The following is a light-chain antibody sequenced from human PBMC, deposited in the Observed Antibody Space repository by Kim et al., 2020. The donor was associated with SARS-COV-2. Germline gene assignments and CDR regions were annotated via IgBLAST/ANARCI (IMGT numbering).Light chain of an antibody. CDR3: RQALQTPNP. CDR1: QSLHHTNGDNY. V-gene: IGKV2-28*01. J-gene: IGKJ2*01. Sequence: DIVMTQSPLSLSVTPGEPASISCRSSQSLHHTNGDNYLDWYQQKAGQSPRLLIYLGSNRASGVPDRFSGSGSGTNMTLKISRVGAEVVVFYSRRQALQTPNPFGQGTKL. CDR2: LGS.